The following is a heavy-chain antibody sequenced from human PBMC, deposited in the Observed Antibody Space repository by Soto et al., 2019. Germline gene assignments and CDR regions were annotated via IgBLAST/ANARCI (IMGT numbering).Heavy chain of an antibody. J-gene: IGHJ4*02. CDR1: GGSISSSNW. D-gene: IGHD6-13*01. CDR2: IYPAGST. CDR3: ARAAATTPVNYFAY. V-gene: IGHV4-4*02. Sequence: VQLLESGPGLVTPSGTLSLTCAVSGGSISSSNWWRWVRQTPGEGLEWIAEIYPAGSTNYNPSLKSRVTISVDKSKSQCSLKLSSVTAADTAVYYGARAAATTPVNYFAYWGQGTLVTVS.